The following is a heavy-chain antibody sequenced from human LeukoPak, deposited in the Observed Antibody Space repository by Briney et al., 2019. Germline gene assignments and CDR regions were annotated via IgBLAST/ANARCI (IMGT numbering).Heavy chain of an antibody. CDR1: GSSISSSTYY. V-gene: IGHV4-39*01. J-gene: IGHJ5*02. Sequence: SETLSLTCTVSGSSISSSTYYWGWIRQPPGKGLEWIGSIYDSGSTYYNPSLKSRITMSVDTSKNQFSLKVTSVTATDTAIYYCAMYSSSSGWFDPWGQGTLVTVSS. CDR3: AMYSSSSGWFDP. CDR2: IYDSGST. D-gene: IGHD6-6*01.